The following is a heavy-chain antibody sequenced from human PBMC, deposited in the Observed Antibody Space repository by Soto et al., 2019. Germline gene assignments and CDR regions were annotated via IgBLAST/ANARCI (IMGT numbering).Heavy chain of an antibody. V-gene: IGHV3-30*03. J-gene: IGHJ4*02. CDR1: GFTFSSYG. CDR3: ATYYYGSGSYSPFDY. CDR2: ISYDGSNK. D-gene: IGHD3-10*01. Sequence: HVQLVESGGGVVQPGRSLRLSCAASGFTFSSYGMHWVRQAPGKGLEWVAVISYDGSNKYYADSVKGRFTISRDNSKNTLYLQMNSLRAEDTAVYYCATYYYGSGSYSPFDYWGQGTLVTVSS.